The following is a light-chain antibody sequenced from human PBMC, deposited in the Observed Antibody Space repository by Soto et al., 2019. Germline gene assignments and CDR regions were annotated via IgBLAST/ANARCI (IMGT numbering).Light chain of an antibody. CDR2: EVN. Sequence: QSALTQPASVSGSPGQSITISCTGTSSDFGNYNLVSWYQQHPGKVPKLILFEVNKRPSGVSGRFSGSKSGNTASLTISGLQAEDEADYYCSSYTSTFTVLFGGGTKLTVL. CDR1: SSDFGNYNL. V-gene: IGLV2-14*02. J-gene: IGLJ2*01. CDR3: SSYTSTFTVL.